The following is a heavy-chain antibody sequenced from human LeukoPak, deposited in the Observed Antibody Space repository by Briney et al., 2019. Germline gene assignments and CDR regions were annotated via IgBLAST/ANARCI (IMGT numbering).Heavy chain of an antibody. CDR1: GLGFSNYW. V-gene: IGHV3-7*01. CDR2: MNEDGSEK. CDR3: ARDRGYSNFDY. D-gene: IGHD4-11*01. Sequence: GGSLRLSCAASGLGFSNYWMSWGRQAPGKGLEGVANMNEDGSEKNYVDSVKGQFTISRDNAQDPLYLHMNSLRAEHTAVYYCARDRGYSNFDYSGQGTLLTVSS. J-gene: IGHJ4*02.